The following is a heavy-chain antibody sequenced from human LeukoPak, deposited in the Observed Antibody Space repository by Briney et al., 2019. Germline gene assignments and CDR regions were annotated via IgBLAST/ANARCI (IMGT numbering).Heavy chain of an antibody. V-gene: IGHV4-39*07. CDR3: ARDPPRTAAAGLWFDP. D-gene: IGHD6-13*01. CDR2: IYYRGST. J-gene: IGHJ5*02. CDR1: GGSISSTIYY. Sequence: SETLSLTCTVSGGSISSTIYYWGWIRQPPGKGLEWIGSIYYRGSTYYNPSLKSRVAISVDTSKNQFSLKLSSVIAADTAVYYCARDPPRTAAAGLWFDPWGQGTLVTVSS.